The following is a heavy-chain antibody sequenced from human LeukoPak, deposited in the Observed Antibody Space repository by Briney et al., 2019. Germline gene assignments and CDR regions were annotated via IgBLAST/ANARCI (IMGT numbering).Heavy chain of an antibody. V-gene: IGHV3-23*01. CDR1: GFTFSSYA. Sequence: GGSLRLSCAASGFTFSSYAMSWVRQAPGKGLEWVSAISGSGGSTYYADSVKGRFTISRDNSKNTLYLQMNSLRAEDTAVYYCAKDMYYDSSGYSCDAFDIWGQGTMVTVSS. CDR3: AKDMYYDSSGYSCDAFDI. J-gene: IGHJ3*02. CDR2: ISGSGGST. D-gene: IGHD3-22*01.